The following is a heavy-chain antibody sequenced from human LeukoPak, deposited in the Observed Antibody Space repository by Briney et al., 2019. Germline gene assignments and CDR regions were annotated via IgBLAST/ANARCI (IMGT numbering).Heavy chain of an antibody. CDR2: INHSGST. Sequence: SETLSLTCAVYGGSFSNYYWTWIRQPPGKGLEWIGGINHSGSTNYNPSLKSRLTISVDTSKNQFSLKLSSVTAADTALYYCATGGNPYCGGDCPNWFDPWGQGTLVTVSS. CDR1: GGSFSNYY. J-gene: IGHJ5*02. D-gene: IGHD2-21*02. CDR3: ATGGNPYCGGDCPNWFDP. V-gene: IGHV4-34*01.